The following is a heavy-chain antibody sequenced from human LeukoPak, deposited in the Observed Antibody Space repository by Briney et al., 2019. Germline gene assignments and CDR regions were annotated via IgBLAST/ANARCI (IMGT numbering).Heavy chain of an antibody. Sequence: GGSLRLSCAASGFTFSSYWMSWVRQAPGKGLEWVANIKQDGSEKYYVDSVKGRFTISRDNAKNSLYLQMNSLRAEDTAVYYCAREGLDYYGSGNYYKPVDYWGQGTLVTVSS. CDR3: AREGLDYYGSGNYYKPVDY. D-gene: IGHD3-10*01. J-gene: IGHJ4*02. CDR2: IKQDGSEK. V-gene: IGHV3-7*03. CDR1: GFTFSSYW.